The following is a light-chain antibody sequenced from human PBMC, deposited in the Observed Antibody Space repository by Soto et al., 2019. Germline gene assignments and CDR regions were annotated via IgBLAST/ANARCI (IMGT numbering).Light chain of an antibody. CDR1: QSVSSN. CDR3: QQYNNWPTWT. CDR2: GAS. Sequence: EIVMTQSPAPLSVSPGERDTLSCRASQSVSSNLAWYQQKPGQAPRLLIYGASTRATGIPARFSGSGSGTEFTLTISSLQSEDFAVYYCQQYNNWPTWTFGQGTKVDI. J-gene: IGKJ1*01. V-gene: IGKV3-15*01.